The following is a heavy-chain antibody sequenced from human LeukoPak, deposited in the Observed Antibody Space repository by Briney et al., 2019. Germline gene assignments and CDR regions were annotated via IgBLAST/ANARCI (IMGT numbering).Heavy chain of an antibody. D-gene: IGHD3-10*01. V-gene: IGHV3-11*01. J-gene: IGHJ3*01. Sequence: GGSLRLSCAASGFTFRNYYMSWIRQAPGKGLEWVSYISPSATTIFYAGSLKGRFTISRDNAENSLSLQMNSLRAEDTAVYYCARGDYGRYAFDVWGQGTMVTVSS. CDR1: GFTFRNYY. CDR3: ARGDYGRYAFDV. CDR2: ISPSATTI.